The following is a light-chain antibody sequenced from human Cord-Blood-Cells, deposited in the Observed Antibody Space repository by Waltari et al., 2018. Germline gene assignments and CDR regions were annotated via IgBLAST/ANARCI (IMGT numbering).Light chain of an antibody. V-gene: IGKV4-1*01. Sequence: IVMTQSPNSLAVSLGSRATINCTSSPSGLYRSNNKNYLAWYQQNPGQPPKLLIYWASNRESGVPDRFSGSGSGTDFTLTISSLQAEDVAVYYCQQYYSTPYTFGQGTKLEIK. CDR2: WAS. J-gene: IGKJ2*01. CDR1: PSGLYRSNNKNY. CDR3: QQYYSTPYT.